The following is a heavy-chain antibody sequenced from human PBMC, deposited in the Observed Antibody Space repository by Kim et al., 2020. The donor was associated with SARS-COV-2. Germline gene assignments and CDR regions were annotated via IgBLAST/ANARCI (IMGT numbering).Heavy chain of an antibody. D-gene: IGHD3-10*01. J-gene: IGHJ6*02. Sequence: SHPTLKSRVTISVDTSKNQFSLKLSAVTAADTAVYYCRGDYYYYYGMDVWGQGTTVTVSS. V-gene: IGHV4-4*09. CDR3: RGDYYYYYGMDV.